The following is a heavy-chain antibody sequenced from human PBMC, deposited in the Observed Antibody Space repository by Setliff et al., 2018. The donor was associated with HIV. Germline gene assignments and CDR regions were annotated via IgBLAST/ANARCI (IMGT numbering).Heavy chain of an antibody. CDR2: ISHSGNT. J-gene: IGHJ4*02. CDR3: ARVETTVTSRLDY. Sequence: SETLSLTCTVSGGSVTNTKSYWGWIRQPPGKGLEWIASISHSGNTYYNPALKSRVTISVDTSKNQFSLRLTSVTAADTAVYFCARVETTVTSRLDYWGQGTLVTVSS. V-gene: IGHV4-39*07. D-gene: IGHD4-17*01. CDR1: GGSVTNTKSY.